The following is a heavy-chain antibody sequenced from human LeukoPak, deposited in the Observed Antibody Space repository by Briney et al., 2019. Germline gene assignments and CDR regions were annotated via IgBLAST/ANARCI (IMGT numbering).Heavy chain of an antibody. Sequence: GGSLRLSCAASGFTFSSYEMNWVRQAPGKGLEWVSYISRSGSTEYYADSVKGRFTISRDNAKNSLFLQMNSLRAEDTAVYYCARILLHSYSTNPGGGYWGQGTLVTVSS. J-gene: IGHJ4*02. D-gene: IGHD2-8*01. CDR1: GFTFSSYE. V-gene: IGHV3-48*03. CDR3: ARILLHSYSTNPGGGY. CDR2: ISRSGSTE.